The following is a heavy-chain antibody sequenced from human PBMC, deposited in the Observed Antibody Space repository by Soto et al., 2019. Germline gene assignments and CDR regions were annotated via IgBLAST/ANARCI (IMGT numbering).Heavy chain of an antibody. Sequence: PGGSLRLSCAASGFTFSDYYMSWIRQAPGKGLEWVSYISSSSSYTNYADSVKGRFTISRDNAKNSLYLQMNSLRAEDTAVYYCARSGVRGVIPNRFDPWGQGTLVTVSS. CDR1: GFTFSDYY. CDR3: ARSGVRGVIPNRFDP. V-gene: IGHV3-11*06. CDR2: ISSSSSYT. J-gene: IGHJ5*02. D-gene: IGHD3-10*01.